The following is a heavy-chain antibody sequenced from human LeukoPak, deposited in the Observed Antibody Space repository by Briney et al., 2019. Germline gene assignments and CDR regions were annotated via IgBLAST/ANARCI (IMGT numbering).Heavy chain of an antibody. CDR3: ARDKYSSSSYYFDY. D-gene: IGHD6-6*01. V-gene: IGHV3-33*01. CDR1: GFTFNSYG. Sequence: PGGSLRLSCAASGFTFNSYGMHWVRQAPGKGLDWVAVIWYDGSNKYYAASVKGRFTISRDNSKNPLYLQMNSLNAEDTAVDYCARDKYSSSSYYFDYWGQGCLVTVSA. J-gene: IGHJ4*02. CDR2: IWYDGSNK.